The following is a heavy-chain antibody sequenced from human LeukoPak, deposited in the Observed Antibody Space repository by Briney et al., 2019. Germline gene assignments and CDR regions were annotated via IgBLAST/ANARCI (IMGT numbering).Heavy chain of an antibody. J-gene: IGHJ4*02. D-gene: IGHD3-22*01. V-gene: IGHV3-64D*06. CDR1: GFTFSDYA. CDR3: VKKGPFTMIEDFDY. CDR2: ISHNGGDT. Sequence: GGSLRLSCSASGFTFSDYAMHWVRQAPGKGLEYVSAISHNGGDTFYADSVKGRFTISRDNSKNTLYLQMSSLRAEDTAVYYCVKKGPFTMIEDFDYWGQGTLVTVSS.